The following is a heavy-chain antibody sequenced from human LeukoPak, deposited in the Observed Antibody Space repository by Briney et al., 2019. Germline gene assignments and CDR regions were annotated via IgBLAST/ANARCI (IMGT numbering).Heavy chain of an antibody. D-gene: IGHD3-10*01. CDR3: ARVVVYYGSGSYYPYGMDV. J-gene: IGHJ6*02. CDR2: ISSSSSYI. Sequence: GGSLRLSCAASGFTFSSYSMNWVRQAPGKGLEWVSSISSSSSYIYYADSVKGRFTISRDNAKNSLYLQMNSLRAEDTALYYCARVVVYYGSGSYYPYGMDVWGQGTTVTVSS. V-gene: IGHV3-21*04. CDR1: GFTFSSYS.